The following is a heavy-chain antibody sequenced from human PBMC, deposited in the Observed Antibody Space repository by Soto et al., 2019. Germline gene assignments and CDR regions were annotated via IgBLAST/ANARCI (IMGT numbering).Heavy chain of an antibody. CDR3: ASLSGSYAHDAFDI. V-gene: IGHV5-51*01. CDR2: IYPGDSDT. J-gene: IGHJ3*02. CDR1: GYRFTSYW. Sequence: PGESLKISCKGSGYRFTSYWIALVRQMPGKGLEWMGIIYPGDSDTRYSPSFQGQVTISADKSISTAYLQWSSLKASDTAMYYCASLSGSYAHDAFDIWGQGTMVTVSS. D-gene: IGHD1-26*01.